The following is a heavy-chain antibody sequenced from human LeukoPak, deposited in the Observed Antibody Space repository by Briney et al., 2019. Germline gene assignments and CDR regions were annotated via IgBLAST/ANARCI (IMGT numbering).Heavy chain of an antibody. CDR3: ARGGSGRTEDDTFDI. CDR1: EFTFSSYS. CDR2: ISSGSSHI. D-gene: IGHD3-10*01. J-gene: IGHJ3*02. V-gene: IGHV3-21*01. Sequence: PGGSLRLSCAASEFTFSSYSINWVRQGPGKGLEWVSSISSGSSHIFYADSVKGRFTIPRDNAKNLLYLQMNSLRVEDTAVYYCARGGSGRTEDDTFDIWGQGTMVTVSS.